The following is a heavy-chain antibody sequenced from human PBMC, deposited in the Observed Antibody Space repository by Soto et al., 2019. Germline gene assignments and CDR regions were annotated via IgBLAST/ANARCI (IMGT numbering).Heavy chain of an antibody. Sequence: QVQLVESGADLVKPGGSLRLSCAASGFPFSDYYMSWIRQAPGKGLEWVSSIGGSSSYTNNADSVKGRFTISRDNAKNSLYLQMNSLRAEDTAVYYCARRRPTGYYNYWGQGTLVTVSA. CDR1: GFPFSDYY. CDR3: ARRRPTGYYNY. CDR2: IGGSSSYT. V-gene: IGHV3-11*05. J-gene: IGHJ4*02. D-gene: IGHD3-9*01.